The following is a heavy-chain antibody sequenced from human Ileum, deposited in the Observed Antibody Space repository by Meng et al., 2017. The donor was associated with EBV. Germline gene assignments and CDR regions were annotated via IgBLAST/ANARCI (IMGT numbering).Heavy chain of an antibody. CDR1: VYSFLTYE. D-gene: IGHD3-10*01. V-gene: IGHV1-3*01. Sequence: PLVRSGAGAKHQMALLKIAFQATVYSFLTYELNWVRQAPRQNLEWIGWINAGSGGKNSLQNLQGRVTFTRNTSANTAYMDLSNLRSEDPAVYYCARNGGGLDYWGQGTLVTVSS. CDR3: ARNGGGLDY. J-gene: IGHJ4*02. CDR2: INAGSGGK.